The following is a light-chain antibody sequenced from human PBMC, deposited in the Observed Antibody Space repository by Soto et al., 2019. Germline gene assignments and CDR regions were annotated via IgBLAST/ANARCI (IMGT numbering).Light chain of an antibody. Sequence: EIVLTQSPGTLSLSPGERATLSCRASQSVSSSYLAWYQQKPGQAPRPLIYGASSRATGIPDRFSGSGSGTDFTLTISRLEPEDFAVYYFQQYGSSPRAFGQGTKVELK. J-gene: IGKJ1*01. CDR3: QQYGSSPRA. CDR2: GAS. CDR1: QSVSSSY. V-gene: IGKV3-20*01.